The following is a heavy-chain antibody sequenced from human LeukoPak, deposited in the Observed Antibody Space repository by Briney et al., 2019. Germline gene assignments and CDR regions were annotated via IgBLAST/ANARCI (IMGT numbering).Heavy chain of an antibody. J-gene: IGHJ4*02. CDR3: TRGELSYYYDSSGLLYFDY. V-gene: IGHV3-49*04. CDR1: GFTFGDYA. D-gene: IGHD3-22*01. CDR2: IRSKAYGGTA. Sequence: GGSLRLSCTASGFTFGDYAMSWVRQAPGKGLEWVGFIRSKAYGGTAGYAASVKGRLTISRDDSKSIAYLQMNSLKTEDTAVYYCTRGELSYYYDSSGLLYFDYWGQGTLVTVSS.